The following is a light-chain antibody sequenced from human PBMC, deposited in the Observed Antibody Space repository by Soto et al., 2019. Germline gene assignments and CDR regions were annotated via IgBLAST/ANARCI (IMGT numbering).Light chain of an antibody. CDR2: AAS. Sequence: DVQMTQSPSSQFASVGDRVTITCRASQSISSYLNWYQQKPGKAPKLLIFAASSLQSGVPSRFSGSGSGTDFTLTISSLQPEDFATYYCQQSHSTPRTFGQGTKV. CDR1: QSISSY. CDR3: QQSHSTPRT. V-gene: IGKV1-39*01. J-gene: IGKJ1*01.